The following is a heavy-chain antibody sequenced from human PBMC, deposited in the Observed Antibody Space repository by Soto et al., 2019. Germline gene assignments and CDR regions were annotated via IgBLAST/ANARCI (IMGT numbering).Heavy chain of an antibody. Sequence: GGSLRLSCAASGFSFSTFEMSWVRQAPGRGLEWVSFISDDSSRTYYADAVKGRFTISRDNSKYTLYLQMNSLTAEDTAVYACVKGGWLDFWGQGTLVTVS. CDR3: VKGGWLDF. CDR1: GFSFSTFE. CDR2: ISDDSSRT. D-gene: IGHD3-16*01. J-gene: IGHJ5*01. V-gene: IGHV3-23*01.